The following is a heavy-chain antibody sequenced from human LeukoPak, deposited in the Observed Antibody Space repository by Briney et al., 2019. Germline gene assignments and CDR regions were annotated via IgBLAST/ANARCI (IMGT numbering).Heavy chain of an antibody. CDR2: INPSGGST. D-gene: IGHD2-2*01. Sequence: ASVKVSCKASGYTFTSYYMHWVRQAPGQGLEWMGIINPSGGSTSYAQKFQGRVTMTEDTSTDTAYMELSSLRSEDTAVYYCATLPLIVVVPAARFAVDYWGQGTLVTVSS. CDR3: ATLPLIVVVPAARFAVDY. CDR1: GYTFTSYY. J-gene: IGHJ4*02. V-gene: IGHV1-46*01.